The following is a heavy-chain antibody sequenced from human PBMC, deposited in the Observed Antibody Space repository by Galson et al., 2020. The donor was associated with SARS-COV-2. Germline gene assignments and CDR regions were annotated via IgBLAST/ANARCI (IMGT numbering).Heavy chain of an antibody. D-gene: IGHD4-17*01. CDR1: GTSISGGSYS. J-gene: IGHJ3*02. Sequence: SETLSLTCAVSGTSISGGSYSWNWIRQPPGKGLEWIGYISHSGGTYYNPSLKSRVTISGDRSKNQFSLRLSSVTAADAAVYFCARLHSGEYAPEAFDIWGPGTRVTVAS. V-gene: IGHV4-30-2*01. CDR3: ARLHSGEYAPEAFDI. CDR2: ISHSGGT.